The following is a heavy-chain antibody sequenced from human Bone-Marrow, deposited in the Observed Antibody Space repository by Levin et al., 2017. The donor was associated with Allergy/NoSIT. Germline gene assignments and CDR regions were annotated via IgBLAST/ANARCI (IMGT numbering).Heavy chain of an antibody. V-gene: IGHV1-2*06. J-gene: IGHJ4*02. Sequence: ASVKVSCKASGYTFTGYYMHWVRQAPGQGLEWMGRINPNSGGTNYAQKFQGRVTMTRDTSISTAYMELSRLRSDDTAVYYCARDYRSITMVRGVIRHSYYFDYWGQGTLVTVSS. CDR3: ARDYRSITMVRGVIRHSYYFDY. CDR1: GYTFTGYY. CDR2: INPNSGGT. D-gene: IGHD3-10*01.